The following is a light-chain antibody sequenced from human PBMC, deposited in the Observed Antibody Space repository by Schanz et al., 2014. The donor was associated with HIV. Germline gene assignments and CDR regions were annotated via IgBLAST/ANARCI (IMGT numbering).Light chain of an antibody. CDR2: DNN. J-gene: IGLJ1*01. V-gene: IGLV1-51*01. CDR1: ALNVGDNS. Sequence: QSVLTQPPSVSALPGQRVTISCSGGALNVGDNSVSWYQQFPGTAPKLLIYDNNKRPSGIPDRFSGSKSGTSATLGITGLQTGDEADYYCGTWDSSLSAFVFGTGTKLTVL. CDR3: GTWDSSLSAFV.